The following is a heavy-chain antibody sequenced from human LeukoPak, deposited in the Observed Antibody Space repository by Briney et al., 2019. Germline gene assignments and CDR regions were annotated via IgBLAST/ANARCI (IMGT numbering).Heavy chain of an antibody. D-gene: IGHD6-25*01. V-gene: IGHV1-8*03. Sequence: ASVKVSCKASGYTFTNYHINWVRQAPGEGLEWGGWRNPNNGDSGYAQKFQGRVTITRDTSISTSYMELRSLRSDDTAVYFCARTPSFTASGYDYWGQGTLVTVSS. CDR3: ARTPSFTASGYDY. J-gene: IGHJ4*02. CDR1: GYTFTNYH. CDR2: RNPNNGDS.